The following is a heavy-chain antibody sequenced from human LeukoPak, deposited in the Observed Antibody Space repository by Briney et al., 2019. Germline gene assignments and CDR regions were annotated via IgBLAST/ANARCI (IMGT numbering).Heavy chain of an antibody. CDR3: ARGGYYYDSSGYYHDAFDI. J-gene: IGHJ3*02. D-gene: IGHD3-22*01. CDR1: GFSVSSNY. V-gene: IGHV3-53*01. CDR2: IYSGGST. Sequence: GGSLRHSCAVSGFSVSSNYMNWVRQAPGKGLEWVSIIYSGGSTYYADSVKGQFTISRDNSKNTLYLQMNSLRAEDTAVYYCARGGYYYDSSGYYHDAFDIWGQGTMVTVSS.